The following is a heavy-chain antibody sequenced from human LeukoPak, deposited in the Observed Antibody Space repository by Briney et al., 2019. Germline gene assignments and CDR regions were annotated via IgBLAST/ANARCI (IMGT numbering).Heavy chain of an antibody. CDR1: GGSISDYY. V-gene: IGHV4-59*01. CDR3: ARGDFCSKSNCYLRPMDV. J-gene: IGHJ6*03. CDR2: IYYSGTT. Sequence: PSETLSLTCTVSGGSISDYYWNWIRQPPGKGLEWIGYIYYSGTTTYNPPLKNRVTMSVDTAKNQFSLKLRSVTAADTAVYYCARGDFCSKSNCYLRPMDVWGKGTTVTVSS. D-gene: IGHD3-3*01.